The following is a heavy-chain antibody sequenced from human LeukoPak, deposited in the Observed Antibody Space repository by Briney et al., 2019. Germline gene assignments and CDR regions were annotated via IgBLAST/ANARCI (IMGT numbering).Heavy chain of an antibody. D-gene: IGHD2-2*01. J-gene: IGHJ4*02. V-gene: IGHV3-9*01. CDR2: ISWNRDNI. CDR3: AKVGFTSIVVVPARGYYFDY. CDR1: GFTFDDYA. Sequence: GGSQRLSCAASGFTFDDYAMHWVRQAPGKGLEWVAGISWNRDNIDYAESVRGRFTISRDNAKNSLYLEMNSLRLEDTALYYCAKVGFTSIVVVPARGYYFDYWGQGTLVTVSS.